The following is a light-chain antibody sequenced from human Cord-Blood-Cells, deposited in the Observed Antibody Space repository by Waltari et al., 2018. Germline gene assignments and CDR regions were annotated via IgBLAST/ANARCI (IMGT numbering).Light chain of an antibody. CDR2: EVS. V-gene: IGKV2-29*02. J-gene: IGKJ4*01. CDR1: PSLLHNDGKTY. CDR3: MQGIHRPLS. Sequence: DIVMTQTPLSLSVTPGQPASISSKSRPSLLHNDGKTYLYWYLQMPGQSPQRQIYEVSSGLYGVPDRFSGSGAGTDFTLKISRVEAEDVGVYYCMQGIHRPLSFGGGTKVESK.